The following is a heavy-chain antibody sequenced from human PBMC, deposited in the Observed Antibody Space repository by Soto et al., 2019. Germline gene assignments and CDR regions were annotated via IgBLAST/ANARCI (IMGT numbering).Heavy chain of an antibody. CDR3: AKLSSPINDLAEPGPDY. D-gene: IGHD6-13*01. Sequence: LRLSCVVSEFIFSSFALSWVRLAPGKGLEWVAAVSRRGVNTYYADSVKGRFTISRENAKNTLYLQMNSLRAEDTAVYYCAKLSSPINDLAEPGPDYWGQGTLVTVSS. V-gene: IGHV3-23*01. J-gene: IGHJ4*02. CDR1: EFIFSSFA. CDR2: VSRRGVNT.